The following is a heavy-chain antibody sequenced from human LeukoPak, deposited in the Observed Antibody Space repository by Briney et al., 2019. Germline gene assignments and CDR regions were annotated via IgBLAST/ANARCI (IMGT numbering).Heavy chain of an antibody. V-gene: IGHV3-23*01. J-gene: IGHJ4*02. D-gene: IGHD6-13*01. CDR2: ISGSGGST. CDR3: AKDRKAAAGTKIDY. Sequence: PGGSLRLSCAASGFTFSSYAMSWVRQAPGKGLEWVSAISGSGGSTYYADSVRGRFTISRDNSKNTLYLQMNSLRAEDTAVYYCAKDRKAAAGTKIDYWGQGTLVTVSS. CDR1: GFTFSSYA.